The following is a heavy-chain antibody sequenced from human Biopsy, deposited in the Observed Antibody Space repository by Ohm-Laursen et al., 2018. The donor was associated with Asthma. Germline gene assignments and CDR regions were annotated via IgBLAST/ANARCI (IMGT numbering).Heavy chain of an antibody. CDR2: VMTVFGTT. V-gene: IGHV1-69*13. CDR3: ARCQVGYSSGWSLLLKKIYYSGMDV. Sequence: SVKVSCKTSGDTFRTSAFSWVRQAPGQGLEWMGGVMTVFGTTNYAQKFQGRVTITADESTSTAYMEVTSLRSEDTAIYYCARCQVGYSSGWSLLLKKIYYSGMDVWGQGTAVTVSS. CDR1: GDTFRTSA. J-gene: IGHJ6*02. D-gene: IGHD6-19*01.